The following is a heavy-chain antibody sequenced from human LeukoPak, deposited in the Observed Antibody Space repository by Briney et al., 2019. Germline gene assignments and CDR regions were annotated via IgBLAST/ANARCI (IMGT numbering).Heavy chain of an antibody. Sequence: VASVKVSFKASGYTFTSYGISWVRQAPGQGLEWMGWISAYNGNTNYAQKLQGRVTMTTDTSTSTAYMELRSLRFDDTAVYYCARGKASSRGYYYYYMDVWGKGTTVTVSS. CDR2: ISAYNGNT. CDR3: ARGKASSRGYYYYYMDV. V-gene: IGHV1-18*01. J-gene: IGHJ6*03. CDR1: GYTFTSYG.